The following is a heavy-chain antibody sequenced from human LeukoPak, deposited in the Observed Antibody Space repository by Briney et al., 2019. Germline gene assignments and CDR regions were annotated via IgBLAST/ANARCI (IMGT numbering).Heavy chain of an antibody. D-gene: IGHD6-6*01. CDR1: RFTFRSYG. Sequence: GGSLRLSCVGSRFTFRSYGMHWVRQAPGKGLEWVAVISYDGSNKYYADSVKGRFTISRDNSKNTLYLQMNSLRAEDTAVYYCARAFEYSSSLWGQGTLVTVSS. V-gene: IGHV3-30*19. CDR2: ISYDGSNK. CDR3: ARAFEYSSSL. J-gene: IGHJ4*02.